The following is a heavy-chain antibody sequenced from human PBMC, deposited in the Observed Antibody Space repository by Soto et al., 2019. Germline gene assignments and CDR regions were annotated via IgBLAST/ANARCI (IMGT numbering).Heavy chain of an antibody. CDR2: INHSGST. V-gene: IGHV4-34*01. D-gene: IGHD3-16*01. CDR1: GGSFSGYY. J-gene: IGHJ3*02. CDR3: ARKDAGGSGAFDI. Sequence: SETLSLTCAVYGGSFSGYYWSWIRQPPGKGLEWIGEINHSGSTNYNPSLKSRVTISVDTSKNQFSLKLSSVTAADTAVYYCARKDAGGSGAFDIWGQGTMVTVSS.